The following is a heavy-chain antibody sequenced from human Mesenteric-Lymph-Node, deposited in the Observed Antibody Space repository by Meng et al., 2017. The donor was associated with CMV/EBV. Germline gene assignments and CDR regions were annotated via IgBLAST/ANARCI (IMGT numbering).Heavy chain of an antibody. CDR2: IYWNDDK. D-gene: IGHD3-3*01. J-gene: IGHJ5*02. Sequence: GGGGGWIRPPQGKALEWLALIYWNDDKRYSPSLKSRLTITKDTSKNQVVLTMTNMDPVDTATYYCAHSQQLTYYDFWSGYFVNWFDPWGQGTLVTVSS. CDR3: AHSQQLTYYDFWSGYFVNWFDP. CDR1: GGG. V-gene: IGHV2-5*01.